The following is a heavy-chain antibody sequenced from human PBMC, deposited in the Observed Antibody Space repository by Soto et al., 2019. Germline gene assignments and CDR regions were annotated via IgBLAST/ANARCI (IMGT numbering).Heavy chain of an antibody. Sequence: SETLSLTCAVYGGSFSGYYWSWIRQPPGKGLEWIGEINHSGSTNYNPSLKSRVTISVDTSKNQFSLKLSSVTAADTAVYYCARVVADYGDHESYYFDYWGQGTLVTVSS. CDR1: GGSFSGYY. CDR3: ARVVADYGDHESYYFDY. CDR2: INHSGST. D-gene: IGHD4-17*01. J-gene: IGHJ4*02. V-gene: IGHV4-34*01.